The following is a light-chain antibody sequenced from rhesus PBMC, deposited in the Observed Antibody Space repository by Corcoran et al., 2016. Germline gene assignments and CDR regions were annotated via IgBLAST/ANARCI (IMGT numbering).Light chain of an antibody. CDR2: KTS. CDR3: QQYSSRPWT. V-gene: IGKV1-22*01. J-gene: IGKJ1*01. CDR1: QGIGSW. Sequence: DIQMTQSPSSLSASVGDTVIITCRASQGIGSWLAWYQQKPGKPPNLLIYKTSTLQSGVPARFSGSGSGKDFTLTISSLQSEDFATYYCQQYSSRPWTFGQGTKVEIK.